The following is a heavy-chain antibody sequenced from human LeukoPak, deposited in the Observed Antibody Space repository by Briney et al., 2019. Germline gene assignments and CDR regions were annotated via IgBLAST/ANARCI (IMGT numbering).Heavy chain of an antibody. V-gene: IGHV3-23*01. D-gene: IGHD3-16*01. J-gene: IGHJ4*02. CDR2: ISGGGDIT. CDR3: AKDATRGSWGITSPDY. CDR1: GFTFSTYA. Sequence: HAGGSLRLSCAASGFTFSTYAMSWVRQAPGKGLEWVSAISGGGDITYYADSVKGRFTISRDNSKNTVYLQMNSLRAEDTAVYYCAKDATRGSWGITSPDYWGQGTLVTVSS.